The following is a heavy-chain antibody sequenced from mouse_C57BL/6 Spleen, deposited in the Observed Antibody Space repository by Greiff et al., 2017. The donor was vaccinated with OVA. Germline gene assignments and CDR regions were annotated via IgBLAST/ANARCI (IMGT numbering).Heavy chain of an antibody. CDR1: GYTFTSYW. Sequence: QVQLQQPGTDLVKPGASVKLSCKASGYTFTSYWMHWVKQRPGQGLEWIGNINPSNGGTNYNAKFKSKATLNVDKSSGTAYMQLSSLTSEDSEVYYCAMGVLPSWFAYWGQGTLVTVSA. CDR3: AMGVLPSWFAY. CDR2: INPSNGGT. V-gene: IGHV1-53*01. D-gene: IGHD1-1*01. J-gene: IGHJ3*01.